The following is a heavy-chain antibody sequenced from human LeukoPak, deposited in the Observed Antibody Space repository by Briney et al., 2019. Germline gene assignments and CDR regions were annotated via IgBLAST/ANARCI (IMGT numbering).Heavy chain of an antibody. Sequence: GASVTVSFTASGYTFTVYYMHWVRQAPGQGLERMGWISAYNGNTNYAQKLQGRVTMTTDTSTSTACMELRSLRSDDTAVYYCARVGDDYDILTGYYRGPAIYYFDYWGQGTLVTVSS. CDR2: ISAYNGNT. J-gene: IGHJ4*02. CDR1: GYTFTVYY. V-gene: IGHV1-18*04. D-gene: IGHD3-9*01. CDR3: ARVGDDYDILTGYYRGPAIYYFDY.